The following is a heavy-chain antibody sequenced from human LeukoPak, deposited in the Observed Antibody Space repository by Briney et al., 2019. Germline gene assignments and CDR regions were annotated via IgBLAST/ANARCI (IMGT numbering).Heavy chain of an antibody. Sequence: GGSLRLSCAASGFTFSSYAMSWVRQAPGKGLEWVSVIYSGGSTYYADSVKGRFTISGDNSKNTLYLQMNSLRAEDTAVYYCARDSSSWYGTYGMDVWGQGTTVTVSS. V-gene: IGHV3-66*01. CDR1: GFTFSSYA. J-gene: IGHJ6*02. CDR2: IYSGGST. D-gene: IGHD6-13*01. CDR3: ARDSSSWYGTYGMDV.